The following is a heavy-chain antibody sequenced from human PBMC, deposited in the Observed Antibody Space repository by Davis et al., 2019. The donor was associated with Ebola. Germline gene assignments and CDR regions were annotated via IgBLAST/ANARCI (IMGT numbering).Heavy chain of an antibody. CDR3: ARAKSTTWIQLPTGFTLGYYFDY. Sequence: MPSETLSLTCTVSGGSISSYYWSWIRQPAGKGLEWIGYIYSSGSTNSNPSFKSRVTISVDTSKNQFSLKLSSVTAADTAVYYCARAKSTTWIQLPTGFTLGYYFDYWGQGTLVTVSS. V-gene: IGHV4-4*08. CDR1: GGSISSYY. D-gene: IGHD5-18*01. CDR2: IYSSGST. J-gene: IGHJ4*02.